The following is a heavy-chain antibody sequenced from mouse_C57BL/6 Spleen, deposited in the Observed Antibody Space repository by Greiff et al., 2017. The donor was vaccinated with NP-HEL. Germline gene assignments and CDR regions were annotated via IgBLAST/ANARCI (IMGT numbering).Heavy chain of an antibody. CDR2: IDPSDSET. CDR3: ARRELGRGDFDD. V-gene: IGHV1-52*01. J-gene: IGHJ2*01. Sequence: QVQLQQSGAELVRPGSSVKLSCKASGYTFTSYWMHWVKQRPIQGLEWIGNIDPSDSETHYNQNFKDKATLTVDKSSSTAYMQLSSLTSEDSAVYYGARRELGRGDFDDWGQGTTLTVSS. D-gene: IGHD4-1*01. CDR1: GYTFTSYW.